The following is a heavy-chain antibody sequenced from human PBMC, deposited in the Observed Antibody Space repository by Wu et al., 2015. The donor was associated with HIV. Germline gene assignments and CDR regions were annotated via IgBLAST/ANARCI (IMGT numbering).Heavy chain of an antibody. CDR1: GYIFTQYP. CDR3: ARVQFASGWYDWFDP. CDR2: INPYSNHT. V-gene: IGHV1-18*01. Sequence: QPQLEQSGTEVKKSGASVTVACKTSGYIFTQYPISWVRQVPGQRLEWLGWINPYSNHTTVAQKFQGRVTLTTDTSTKTSYMDLGSLMSEDTAIYYCARVQFASGWYDWFDPWGQGTLVVV. J-gene: IGHJ5*02. D-gene: IGHD6-19*01.